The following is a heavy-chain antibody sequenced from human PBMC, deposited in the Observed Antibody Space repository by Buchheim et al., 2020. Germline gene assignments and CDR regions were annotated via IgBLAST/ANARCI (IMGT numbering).Heavy chain of an antibody. CDR3: TRDRVEAGPHPFYYYGMDV. CDR1: GFNFGDYT. CDR2: IRSKIYGGSL. Sequence: EVQLVESGGGLERPGRSLILSCTTSGFNFGDYTLSWVRQAPGKGLEWVGFIRSKIYGGSLEYAASVKGRFIISRDDAKRVAYLQMSSLKTEDTGVYYCTRDRVEAGPHPFYYYGMDVWGQGTT. D-gene: IGHD1-14*01. V-gene: IGHV3-49*04. J-gene: IGHJ6*02.